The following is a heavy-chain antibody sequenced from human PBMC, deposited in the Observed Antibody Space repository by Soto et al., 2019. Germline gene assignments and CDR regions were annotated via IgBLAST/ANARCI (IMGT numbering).Heavy chain of an antibody. Sequence: QINLIESGPTLVNPTQTLTLTCTFSGFSLSTSGAAVGWVRQPPGRALEWLALIYWDGDKRYNASLGNRLTITKDTSMNQVVLTLTNVDPADTATYYCAHRATMTIFGLIFDNGIWFDPWGQGTRVIVSS. CDR1: GFSLSTSGAA. CDR2: IYWDGDK. CDR3: AHRATMTIFGLIFDNGIWFDP. J-gene: IGHJ5*02. V-gene: IGHV2-5*02. D-gene: IGHD3-3*01.